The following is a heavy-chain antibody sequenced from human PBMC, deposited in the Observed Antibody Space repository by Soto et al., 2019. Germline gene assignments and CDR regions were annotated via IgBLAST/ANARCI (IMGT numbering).Heavy chain of an antibody. CDR2: IYYSGST. CDR3: AREDYYDSSGYCDY. CDR1: GGSISSYY. D-gene: IGHD3-22*01. V-gene: IGHV4-59*01. Sequence: PSDTLSLTCTVSGGSISSYYWSWIRQPPGKGLEWIGYIYYSGSTNYNPSLKSRVTISVDTSKNQFSLKLSSVTAADTAVYYCAREDYYDSSGYCDYWGQGTLVTVSS. J-gene: IGHJ4*02.